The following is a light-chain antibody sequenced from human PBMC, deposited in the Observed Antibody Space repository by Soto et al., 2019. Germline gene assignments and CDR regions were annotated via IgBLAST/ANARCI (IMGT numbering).Light chain of an antibody. Sequence: QSVLTQPPSVSGAPGQRVTISCTGSSANIGAAYNVDWYQQHPGKAPKLIIYDVSKRPSGVPDRFSGSKSANTASLTISGLQAEDEAHYYCCSYAGSYTFVFGSGTKVTVL. CDR2: DVS. J-gene: IGLJ1*01. CDR3: CSYAGSYTFV. CDR1: SANIGAAYN. V-gene: IGLV1-40*01.